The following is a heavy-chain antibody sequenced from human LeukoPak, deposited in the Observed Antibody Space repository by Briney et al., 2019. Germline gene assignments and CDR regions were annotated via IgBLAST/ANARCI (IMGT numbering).Heavy chain of an antibody. CDR2: ISWDGGST. J-gene: IGHJ4*02. Sequence: GGSLRLSCAASGFTFDDYTMHWVRQAPGKGLEWVSLISWDGGSTYYADSVKGRFTISRDNSKNSLYLQMNSLRTEDTALYYCAKGGRGYSYGLVDYWGQGTLVTVSS. D-gene: IGHD5-18*01. CDR3: AKGGRGYSYGLVDY. CDR1: GFTFDDYT. V-gene: IGHV3-43*01.